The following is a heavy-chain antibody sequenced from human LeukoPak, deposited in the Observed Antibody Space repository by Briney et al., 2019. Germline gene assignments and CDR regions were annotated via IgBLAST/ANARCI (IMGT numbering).Heavy chain of an antibody. CDR1: GYILSVYS. V-gene: IGHV3-48*02. CDR2: ISGGGSTI. Sequence: PGGSVRLSCAASGYILSVYSMTWVPHAPGRGGVCVSHISGGGSTIYYADSVKGRLTISRDNASSSVYLIMSGLRDEDTAVYEWARGMYFDYWGQGTLGTVSS. J-gene: IGHJ4*02. CDR3: ARGMYFDY.